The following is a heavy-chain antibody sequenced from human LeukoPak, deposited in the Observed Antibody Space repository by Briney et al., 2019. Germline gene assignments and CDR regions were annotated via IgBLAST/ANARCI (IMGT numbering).Heavy chain of an antibody. Sequence: PGGSLRLSCAASGFTFDDYGMSWVRQAPGKWLEWVSGISWNSGSIGYADSVKGRFTISRDNAKNSLYLQMNSLRAEDMALYYCAKGKHYYGSYMDVWGKGTTVTVSS. CDR2: ISWNSGSI. D-gene: IGHD3-10*01. V-gene: IGHV3-9*03. CDR1: GFTFDDYG. CDR3: AKGKHYYGSYMDV. J-gene: IGHJ6*03.